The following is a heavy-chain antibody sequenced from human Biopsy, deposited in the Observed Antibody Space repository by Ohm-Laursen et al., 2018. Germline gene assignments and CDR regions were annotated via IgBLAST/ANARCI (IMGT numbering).Heavy chain of an antibody. Sequence: SLRLSCTAPGFPFTGFSMDWVRQAPGKGLEWVASITSGSSYIYYADSVKGRFTVSRDNPKNSLYLQMNSLGVEDSAVYYCARDIYYITNWRALDMWGQGTMVTAAS. J-gene: IGHJ3*02. CDR2: ITSGSSYI. CDR1: GFPFTGFS. D-gene: IGHD1-1*01. CDR3: ARDIYYITNWRALDM. V-gene: IGHV3-21*01.